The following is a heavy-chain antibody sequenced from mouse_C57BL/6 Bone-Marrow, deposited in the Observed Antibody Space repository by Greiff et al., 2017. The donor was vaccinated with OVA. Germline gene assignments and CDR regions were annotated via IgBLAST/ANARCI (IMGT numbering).Heavy chain of an antibody. CDR1: GYTFTSYW. CDR2: IDPSDSYT. D-gene: IGHD2-3*01. V-gene: IGHV1-50*01. CDR3: AREKDGYYGFAY. J-gene: IGHJ3*01. Sequence: QVHVKQPGAELVKPGASVKLSCKASGYTFTSYWMQWVKQRPGQGLEWIGEIDPSDSYTNYNQKFKGKATLTVDTSSSTAYMQLSSLTSEDSAVYDCAREKDGYYGFAYWGQGTLVTVSA.